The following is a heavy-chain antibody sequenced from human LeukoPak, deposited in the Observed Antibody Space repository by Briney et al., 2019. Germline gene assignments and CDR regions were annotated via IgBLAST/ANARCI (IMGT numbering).Heavy chain of an antibody. CDR3: ARDLAVGATGFDH. CDR1: GFTFSSYS. V-gene: IGHV3-21*01. Sequence: GGSLRLSCAASGFTFSSYSMNRVRQAPGKGLEWVSSISSSSSYIYYADSVKGRFTISRDNAKNSLYLQMNSLRAEDTAVYYCARDLAVGATGFDHWGQGTLVTVAS. D-gene: IGHD1-26*01. J-gene: IGHJ5*02. CDR2: ISSSSSYI.